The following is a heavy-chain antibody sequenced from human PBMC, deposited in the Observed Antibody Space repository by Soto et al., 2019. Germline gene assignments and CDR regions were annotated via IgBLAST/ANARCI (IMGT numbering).Heavy chain of an antibody. V-gene: IGHV1-18*01. Sequence: QVQLVQSGAEMKKPGASVKVSCKASGYTFTSYGISWVRQAPGQGLEWMGWISAYNGNTNYAQKLQGRVTMTTDTSTSTAYMELRSLRSDDTAVYYCARSDCSGGSCYSYYFDYWGQGTLVTVSS. CDR1: GYTFTSYG. J-gene: IGHJ4*02. D-gene: IGHD2-15*01. CDR2: ISAYNGNT. CDR3: ARSDCSGGSCYSYYFDY.